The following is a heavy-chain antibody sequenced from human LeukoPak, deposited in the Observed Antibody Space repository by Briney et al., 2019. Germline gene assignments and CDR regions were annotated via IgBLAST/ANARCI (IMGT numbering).Heavy chain of an antibody. CDR3: ARVTTNGYFEY. J-gene: IGHJ4*02. CDR1: GFTFSDYW. CDR2: IKFDESEK. D-gene: IGHD1-1*01. V-gene: IGHV3-7*04. Sequence: GGSLRLSCTASGFTFSDYWMSWVRQAPGKGLEWVASIKFDESEKHYMDSVKGRFTISRDSAKSSLYLQMNSLRAEDTAVYFCARVTTNGYFEYWGQGSLVTVSP.